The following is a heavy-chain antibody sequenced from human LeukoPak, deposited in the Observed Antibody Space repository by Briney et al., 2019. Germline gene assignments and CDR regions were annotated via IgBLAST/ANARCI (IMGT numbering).Heavy chain of an antibody. Sequence: ASVKVSCKASGGTFSSYAISWVRQAPGQGLEWMGWISAYNGNTNYAQKLQGRVTMTTDTSTSTAYMELRSLRSDDTAVYYCAKDLSPNYYNSPEHFDYWGQGTLVTVSS. CDR1: GGTFSSYA. J-gene: IGHJ4*02. CDR3: AKDLSPNYYNSPEHFDY. CDR2: ISAYNGNT. D-gene: IGHD3-22*01. V-gene: IGHV1-18*01.